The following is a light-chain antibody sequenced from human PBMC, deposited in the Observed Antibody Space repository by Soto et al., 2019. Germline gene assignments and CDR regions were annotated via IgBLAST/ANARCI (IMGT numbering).Light chain of an antibody. J-gene: IGLJ1*01. Sequence: QSALTQPASVSGCPGQSITISCTGTSSDVGNYNLVSWYQQHPGKAPKLMIYEVNKRPSGVSNRFSGSRSGNTASLTISGLQAEDEADYSCCSYAGSSTSYVFGTGTKVTVL. CDR1: SSDVGNYNL. V-gene: IGLV2-23*02. CDR3: CSYAGSSTSYV. CDR2: EVN.